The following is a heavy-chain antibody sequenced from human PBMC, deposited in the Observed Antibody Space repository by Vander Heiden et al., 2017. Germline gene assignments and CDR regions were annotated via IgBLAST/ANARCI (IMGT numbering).Heavy chain of an antibody. Sequence: QVQLVQSGAEVKKPGASVKVSCKASGYTLTSYGISWVRQAPGQGLEWMGWISAYNGNTNYAQKLQGRVTMTTDTSTSTAYMELRSLRSDDTAVYYCARLAYCGGDCYSFDYWGQGTLVTVSS. J-gene: IGHJ4*02. V-gene: IGHV1-18*01. CDR1: GYTLTSYG. D-gene: IGHD2-21*02. CDR2: ISAYNGNT. CDR3: ARLAYCGGDCYSFDY.